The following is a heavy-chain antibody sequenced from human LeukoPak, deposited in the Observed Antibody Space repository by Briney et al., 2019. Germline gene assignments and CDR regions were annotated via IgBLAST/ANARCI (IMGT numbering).Heavy chain of an antibody. CDR3: ARHVGRRRILTGYAAVYYFDY. J-gene: IGHJ4*02. V-gene: IGHV4-34*01. CDR1: GGSFSGYY. CDR2: INHSGST. Sequence: SETLSLTCAVYGGSFSGYYWSWIRQPPGKGLEWIGEINHSGSTNYNPSLKSRVTISVETSKNQFSLKLSSVTAADTAVYYCARHVGRRRILTGYAAVYYFDYWGQGTLVTVSS. D-gene: IGHD3-9*01.